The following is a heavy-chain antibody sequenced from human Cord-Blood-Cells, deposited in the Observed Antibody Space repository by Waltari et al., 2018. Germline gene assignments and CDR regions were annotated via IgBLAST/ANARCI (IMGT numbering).Heavy chain of an antibody. CDR3: ARGGRAARFAFDI. CDR2: INPSGGST. J-gene: IGHJ3*02. V-gene: IGHV1-46*01. D-gene: IGHD6-6*01. Sequence: QVQLVPSGAELKKPGASVKVSCKASGYTFTSYYMLRVRQAPGQGLEWMRIINPSGGSTSYAQKFQGRVTMTRDTSTSTVYMELSSLRSEDTAVYYCARGGRAARFAFDIWGQGTMVTVSS. CDR1: GYTFTSYY.